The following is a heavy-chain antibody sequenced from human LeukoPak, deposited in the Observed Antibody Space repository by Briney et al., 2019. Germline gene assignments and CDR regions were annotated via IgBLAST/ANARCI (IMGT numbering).Heavy chain of an antibody. Sequence: ASETLSLTCTVSGGSISDSYWSWIRQPPGKGLEWIGYIYYSGSTNYNPSLKSRVTMSVDTSKNQLSLKVSSVTAADTAVYHCARVSSGWGNYYFDYWGQGTLVTVSS. V-gene: IGHV4-59*01. CDR1: GGSISDSY. CDR3: ARVSSGWGNYYFDY. D-gene: IGHD6-19*01. J-gene: IGHJ4*02. CDR2: IYYSGST.